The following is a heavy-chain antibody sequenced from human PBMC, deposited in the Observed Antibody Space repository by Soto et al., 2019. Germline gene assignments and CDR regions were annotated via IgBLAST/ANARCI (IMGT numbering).Heavy chain of an antibody. CDR1: GFTFSSYG. V-gene: IGHV3-33*01. CDR2: IWYDGSNK. Sequence: QVQLVESGGGVVQPGRSLRLSCAASGFTFSSYGMHWVRQAPGKGLEWVAVIWYDGSNKYYADSVKGRFTISRDNSKNTLYLQMNSLRAEDTAVYYCARGLLGYYALLVDYWGQGTLVTVSS. CDR3: ARGLLGYYALLVDY. D-gene: IGHD2-2*01. J-gene: IGHJ4*02.